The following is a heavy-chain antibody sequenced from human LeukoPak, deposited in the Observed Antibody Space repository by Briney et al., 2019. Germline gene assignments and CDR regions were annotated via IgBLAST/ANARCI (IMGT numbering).Heavy chain of an antibody. CDR3: ARTIGEFDP. Sequence: SETLSLTCSVSGGSISNYYWSWIRQPPAKGLEWIGYIDYTGSTNYNPSLKSRVTISVDTSKNTFSLKLSPVTAADPAVYYCARTIGEFDPWGQGTLVSVSS. V-gene: IGHV4-59*08. CDR2: IDYTGST. D-gene: IGHD3-3*01. J-gene: IGHJ5*02. CDR1: GGSISNYY.